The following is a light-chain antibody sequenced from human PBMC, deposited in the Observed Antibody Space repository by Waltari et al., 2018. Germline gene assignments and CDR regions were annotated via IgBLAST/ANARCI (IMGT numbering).Light chain of an antibody. J-gene: IGKJ1*01. CDR3: QQYNNWPPWT. CDR2: GAS. Sequence: ETVMTQSPATLSVSPGETATLSCWASQTISSNLAWYQQKPGQAPRLLIHGASTRAIGIPDRFSGSGSGTQFTLTISSLQSEDFAVYYCQQYNNWPPWTFGQGTKVEIK. CDR1: QTISSN. V-gene: IGKV3-15*01.